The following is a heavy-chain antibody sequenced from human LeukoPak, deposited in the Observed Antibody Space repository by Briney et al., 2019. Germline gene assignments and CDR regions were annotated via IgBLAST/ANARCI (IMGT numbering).Heavy chain of an antibody. V-gene: IGHV3-23*01. J-gene: IGHJ6*02. D-gene: IGHD6-19*01. CDR1: GFTFSSYA. CDR3: AKSNAFPIAVAGNSPRVSSVRYYYYGMDV. Sequence: GGSLRLSCAASGFTFSSYAMSWVRQAPGKGLEWVSAISGSGGSTYYADSVKGRFTISRDNSKNTLYLQMNSLRAGDTAVYYCAKSNAFPIAVAGNSPRVSSVRYYYYGMDVWGQGTTVTVSS. CDR2: ISGSGGST.